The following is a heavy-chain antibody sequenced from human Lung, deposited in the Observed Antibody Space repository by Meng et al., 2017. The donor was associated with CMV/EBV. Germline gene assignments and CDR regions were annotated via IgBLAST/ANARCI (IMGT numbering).Heavy chain of an antibody. D-gene: IGHD2/OR15-2a*01. CDR2: VSPKTGDT. CDR3: ARTLAGPFDS. V-gene: IGHV1-2*02. Sequence: VPLVDCGAERKNPGASVQVSCTASRLTFNGYDIHWERQAPGRGLEWMGSVSPKTGDTNFAQKLHGRVTLTRDTSINTAYLGLNRLTSDATAVYYSARTLAGPFDSWGQGTLVTVSS. CDR1: RLTFNGYD. J-gene: IGHJ4*02.